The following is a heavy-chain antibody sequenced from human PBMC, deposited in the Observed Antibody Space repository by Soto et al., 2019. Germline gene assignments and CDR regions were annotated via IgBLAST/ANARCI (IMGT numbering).Heavy chain of an antibody. V-gene: IGHV4-39*01. CDR1: GGSISGSRYY. CDR2: IYYSGAA. D-gene: IGHD6-19*01. CDR3: TDMLWQWLPRE. Sequence: SETLSLTCTVSGGSISGSRYYWGWIRQPPGKGLEWIGTIYYSGAAYYNPSLKSRVTISVDTSRNQFSMKLNSVTAADTAVYYCTDMLWQWLPREWGQGTVVT. J-gene: IGHJ4*02.